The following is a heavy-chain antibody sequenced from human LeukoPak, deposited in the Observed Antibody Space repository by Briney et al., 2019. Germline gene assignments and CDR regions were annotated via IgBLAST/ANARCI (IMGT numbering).Heavy chain of an antibody. J-gene: IGHJ4*02. CDR1: GGSFSGYY. CDR3: ARLHRGVAAAGTGYYFDY. Sequence: PPETLSLTCAVYGGSFSGYYWSWIRQPPGKGLEWIGEINHSGSTNYNPSLKSRVTISVDTSKNQFSLKLSSVTAADTAVYYCARLHRGVAAAGTGYYFDYWGQGTLVTVSS. V-gene: IGHV4-34*01. CDR2: INHSGST. D-gene: IGHD6-13*01.